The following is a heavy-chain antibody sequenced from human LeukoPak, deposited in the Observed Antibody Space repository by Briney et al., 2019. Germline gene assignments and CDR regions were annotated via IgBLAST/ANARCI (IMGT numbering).Heavy chain of an antibody. V-gene: IGHV3-74*01. J-gene: IGHJ4*02. CDR1: GFTFSYHW. CDR3: ASRSYLDY. CDR2: IDGGGSST. Sequence: GGSLRLSCGASGFTFSYHWMHWVRHVPGKGLVWVSRIDGGGSSTSYADSVKGRFTISRDNAKNTLYLQMNSLRAEDTAVYYCASRSYLDYWGQGTLVTVSS.